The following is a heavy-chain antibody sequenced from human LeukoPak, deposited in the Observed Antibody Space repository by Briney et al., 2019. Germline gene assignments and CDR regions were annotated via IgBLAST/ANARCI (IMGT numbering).Heavy chain of an antibody. D-gene: IGHD6-19*01. CDR1: GFTFSSYS. J-gene: IGHJ4*02. V-gene: IGHV3-49*03. CDR2: FRSTAYGGTT. Sequence: GGSLRLSCAASGFTFSSYSMNWFRQAPGKGLEWVGFFRSTAYGGTTEYAASVKGRFTISRDDSKSIAYLQMNNLKTEDTAVYYCGSGSGWYSPDYWGQGTLVTVSS. CDR3: GSGSGWYSPDY.